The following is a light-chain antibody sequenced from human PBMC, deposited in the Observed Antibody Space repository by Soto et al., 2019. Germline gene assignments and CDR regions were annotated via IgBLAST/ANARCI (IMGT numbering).Light chain of an antibody. V-gene: IGLV2-23*01. Sequence: QSALTQPASVSGSPGQSITISCTGTSSDVGSSTLVSWYQQHPGKAPKLMIFEGRKRPSGVSNRFSGSKSGNTDSLTISGLQAEDEAEYYCSSYAGTSTYVFGSGTKLTVL. CDR1: SSDVGSSTL. J-gene: IGLJ1*01. CDR2: EGR. CDR3: SSYAGTSTYV.